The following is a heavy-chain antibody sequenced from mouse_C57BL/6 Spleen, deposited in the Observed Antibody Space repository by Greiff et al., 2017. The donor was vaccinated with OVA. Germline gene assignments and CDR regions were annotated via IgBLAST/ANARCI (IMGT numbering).Heavy chain of an antibody. Sequence: QVTLKESGPGILQSSQTLSLTCSFSGFSLSTSGMGVRWIRQPSGKGLEWLAHIYWDDDKRYNPSLKSRLTISKDTSRNQVFLKITSVDTADTATYYCARQPYYSNSGYAMDYWGQGTSVTVSS. CDR1: GFSLSTSGMG. V-gene: IGHV8-12*01. CDR3: ARQPYYSNSGYAMDY. J-gene: IGHJ4*01. D-gene: IGHD2-5*01. CDR2: IYWDDDK.